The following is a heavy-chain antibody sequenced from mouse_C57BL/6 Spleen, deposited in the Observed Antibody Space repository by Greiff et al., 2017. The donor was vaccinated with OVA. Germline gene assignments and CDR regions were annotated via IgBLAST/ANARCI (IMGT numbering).Heavy chain of an antibody. CDR1: GFTFSSYA. CDR3: ARWVPEGDSPDY. V-gene: IGHV5-4*01. CDR2: ISDGGSYT. Sequence: EVQVVESGGGLVKPGGSLKLSCAASGFTFSSYAMSWVRQTPEKRLEWVATISDGGSYTYYPDNVKGRFTISRDNAKNNLYLQMSHLKSEDTAMYYCARWVPEGDSPDYWGQGTTLTVSS. J-gene: IGHJ2*01.